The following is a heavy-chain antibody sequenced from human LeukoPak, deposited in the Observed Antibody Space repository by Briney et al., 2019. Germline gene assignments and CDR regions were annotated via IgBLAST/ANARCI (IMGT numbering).Heavy chain of an antibody. D-gene: IGHD3-10*01. CDR1: GFTVTSNY. CDR3: VKDRTGTYTLDY. J-gene: IGHJ4*02. CDR2: ISDDGSRQ. Sequence: TGGSLRLSCVVSGFTVTSNYMNWGRQAPGKGLEWVAFISDDGSRQHYADSVKGRFTISRDNSKNTLNLQMNSLRAEDTAVYYCVKDRTGTYTLDYWGQGTLVTVSS. V-gene: IGHV3-30*18.